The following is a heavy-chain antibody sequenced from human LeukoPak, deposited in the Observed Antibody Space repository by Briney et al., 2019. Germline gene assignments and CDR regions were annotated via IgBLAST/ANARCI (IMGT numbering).Heavy chain of an antibody. V-gene: IGHV3-23*01. CDR3: ASCGYSYGPGAYYYYYMDV. D-gene: IGHD5-18*01. Sequence: GGSLRLSCAASGFTFSSYAMSWVRQAPGKGLEWVSAISGSGGSTYYADSVKGRFTISRDNSKNTLYLQMNSLRAEDTAVYYCASCGYSYGPGAYYYYYMDVWGKGTTVTVSS. J-gene: IGHJ6*03. CDR2: ISGSGGST. CDR1: GFTFSSYA.